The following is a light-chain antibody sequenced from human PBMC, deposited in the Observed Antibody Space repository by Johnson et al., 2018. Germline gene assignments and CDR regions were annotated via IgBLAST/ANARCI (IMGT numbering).Light chain of an antibody. CDR2: ETN. Sequence: QSVLTQPPSVSAAPGQKVTISCSGSSSNLGNNYVSWYQQLPGTAPKLLIYETNTRPSGIPDRFAASDSGTPATLRITPLHTRDEADYYCRTWSSSLSAGNVFGTGTKVTVL. CDR1: SSNLGNNY. V-gene: IGLV1-51*02. J-gene: IGLJ1*01. CDR3: RTWSSSLSAGNV.